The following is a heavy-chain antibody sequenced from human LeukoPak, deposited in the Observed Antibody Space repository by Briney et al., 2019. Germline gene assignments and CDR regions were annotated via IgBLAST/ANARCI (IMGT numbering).Heavy chain of an antibody. J-gene: IGHJ5*02. D-gene: IGHD1-26*01. V-gene: IGHV3-74*01. CDR1: GFTFSSDW. Sequence: GGSLRLSCAASGFTFSSDWMHWVRQAPGQGLVWVSRINPAGSSTNYADSVKGRFTISRDNAMNTLYLHLNSLRAEDTAVYYCARGVRGSYGTDLWGPGTLVTVSS. CDR2: INPAGSST. CDR3: ARGVRGSYGTDL.